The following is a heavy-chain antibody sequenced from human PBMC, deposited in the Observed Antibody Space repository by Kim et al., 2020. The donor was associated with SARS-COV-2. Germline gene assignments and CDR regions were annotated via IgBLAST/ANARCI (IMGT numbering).Heavy chain of an antibody. V-gene: IGHV3-30*02. D-gene: IGHD6-6*01. Sequence: DSVKGRFTISRDNSKNTLYLQMNSLRAEDTAVYYCAKADEEYSSSSPFDYWGQGTLVTVSS. CDR3: AKADEEYSSSSPFDY. J-gene: IGHJ4*02.